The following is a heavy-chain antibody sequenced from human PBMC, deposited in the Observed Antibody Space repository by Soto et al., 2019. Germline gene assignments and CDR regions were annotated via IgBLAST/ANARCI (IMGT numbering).Heavy chain of an antibody. J-gene: IGHJ4*02. V-gene: IGHV4-39*01. CDR1: GGSISSSSYY. D-gene: IGHD2-15*01. CDR2: IYYSGST. CDR3: SRLPVHCRGDSCRIDY. Sequence: PSETLSLTCTVSGGSISSSSYYWGWIRQPPGKGLEWIGSIYYSGSTYYNLSLKSRITISVDTSKNQFSLKLSSVTAADTAVYFCSRLPVHCRGDSCRIDYWGQGTLVTV.